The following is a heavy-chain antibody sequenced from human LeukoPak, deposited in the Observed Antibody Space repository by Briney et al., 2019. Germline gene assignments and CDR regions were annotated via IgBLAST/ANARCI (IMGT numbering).Heavy chain of an antibody. CDR3: ARVSDSGWYKDAFDI. CDR2: ISSSSSYI. J-gene: IGHJ3*02. V-gene: IGHV3-21*01. Sequence: GGSLRLSCAASGFTFSSYSMNWDRQAPGKGLEWVSSISSSSSYIYYADSVKGRFTISRDNAKNSLYLQMNSLRAEDTAVYYCARVSDSGWYKDAFDIWGQGTMVTVSS. D-gene: IGHD6-19*01. CDR1: GFTFSSYS.